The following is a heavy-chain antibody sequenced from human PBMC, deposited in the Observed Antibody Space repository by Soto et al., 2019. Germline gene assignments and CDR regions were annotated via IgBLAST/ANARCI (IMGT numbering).Heavy chain of an antibody. CDR3: ARQGVVVTATLVYDAFDI. Sequence: QLQLQESGPGLVKPSETLSLTCTVSGGSISSSSYYWGWIRQPPGKGLEWIGSIDYSGSTHYNPSLKSRVTISVDTSKNQFSLKLSSVTAADTAVYYCARQGVVVTATLVYDAFDIWGQGTMVTVSS. CDR2: IDYSGST. D-gene: IGHD2-21*02. J-gene: IGHJ3*02. CDR1: GGSISSSSYY. V-gene: IGHV4-39*01.